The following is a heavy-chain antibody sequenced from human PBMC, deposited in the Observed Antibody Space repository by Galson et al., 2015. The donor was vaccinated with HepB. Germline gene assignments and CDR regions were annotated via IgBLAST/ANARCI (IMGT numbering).Heavy chain of an antibody. D-gene: IGHD3-10*01. CDR2: IRYDGSNT. Sequence: SLRLSCAASGFTFSSYGMHWVRQAPGKGLEWVAFIRYDGSNTYYADSVKGRFTISRDNSKNTLYLQMNSLRAEDTAVYYCAKDSYGSGSYYKQYYFDYWGQGTLVTVSS. V-gene: IGHV3-30*02. J-gene: IGHJ4*02. CDR3: AKDSYGSGSYYKQYYFDY. CDR1: GFTFSSYG.